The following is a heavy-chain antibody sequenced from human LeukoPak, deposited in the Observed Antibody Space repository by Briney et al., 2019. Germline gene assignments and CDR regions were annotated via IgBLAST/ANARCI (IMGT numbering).Heavy chain of an antibody. D-gene: IGHD3-22*01. Sequence: SVKVSCKASGGTFSSYAISWVRQAPGQGLEWMGRIIPILGIANYAQKFQGRVTITADKSTSTAYMELSSLRSEDTAVYYCARGTPTYYYDSSGSAFDIWGQGTMVTVSS. V-gene: IGHV1-69*04. CDR1: GGTFSSYA. CDR3: ARGTPTYYYDSSGSAFDI. CDR2: IIPILGIA. J-gene: IGHJ3*02.